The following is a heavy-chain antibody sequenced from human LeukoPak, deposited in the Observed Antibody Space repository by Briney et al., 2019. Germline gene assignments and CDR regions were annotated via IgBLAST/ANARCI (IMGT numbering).Heavy chain of an antibody. CDR2: ISSSSSYI. CDR3: ARTTVTTKGAMDV. D-gene: IGHD4-17*01. Sequence: GGSLRLSCAASGSTFSSYSMNWVRQAPGKGLEWVSSISSSSSYIYYADSVKGRFTISRDNAKNSLYLQMNSLRAEDTAVYYCARTTVTTKGAMDVWGKGTTVTVSS. CDR1: GSTFSSYS. J-gene: IGHJ6*04. V-gene: IGHV3-21*01.